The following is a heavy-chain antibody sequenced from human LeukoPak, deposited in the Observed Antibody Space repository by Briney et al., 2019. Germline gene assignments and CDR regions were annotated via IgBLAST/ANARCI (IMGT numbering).Heavy chain of an antibody. CDR2: FTYSGVNT. CDR3: AKGPHSSGWHYFDY. CDR1: GFPFSSYA. J-gene: IGHJ4*02. D-gene: IGHD6-19*01. Sequence: GGSLRLSCAASGFPFSSYAMSWVRQAPGKGLEGVSTFTYSGVNTYYADSVKGRFTISRDNSKNTLYLQMDSLTAEDTALYYCAKGPHSSGWHYFDYWGQGTLVTVSS. V-gene: IGHV3-23*01.